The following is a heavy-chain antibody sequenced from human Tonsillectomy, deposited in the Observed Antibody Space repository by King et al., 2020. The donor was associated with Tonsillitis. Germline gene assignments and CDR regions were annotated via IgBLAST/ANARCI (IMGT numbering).Heavy chain of an antibody. D-gene: IGHD3-3*01. V-gene: IGHV1-2*02. Sequence: QLVQSGAEVKKPGASVKVSCKASGYTFTGYYMHWVRQAPGQGLEWMGWINPNSGDTDSAQKFQGRVTMTRDTSISTAYMDLSRLRSDDTAVYYCARGPTASITIFGVVDPPLDYWGQGTLVTVSS. CDR3: ARGPTASITIFGVVDPPLDY. J-gene: IGHJ4*02. CDR2: INPNSGDT. CDR1: GYTFTGYY.